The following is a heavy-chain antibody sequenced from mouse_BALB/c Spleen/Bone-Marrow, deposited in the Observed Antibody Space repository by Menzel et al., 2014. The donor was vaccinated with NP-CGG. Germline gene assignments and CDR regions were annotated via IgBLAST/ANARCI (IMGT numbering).Heavy chain of an antibody. CDR2: ISGGGSYT. J-gene: IGHJ3*01. D-gene: IGHD2-4*01. V-gene: IGHV5-9-2*01. CDR3: ARHAYYDQTEVSFVY. CDR1: GFTFSSYG. Sequence: EVHLVESGGNLVKSGGSLKLSCAASGFTFSSYGMSWVRQTPEKRLEWVATISGGGSYTFYPDSVKGRFTISRDNAKNNLYLQLSSQRSEDTALYYCARHAYYDQTEVSFVYWGQGTLVTVSA.